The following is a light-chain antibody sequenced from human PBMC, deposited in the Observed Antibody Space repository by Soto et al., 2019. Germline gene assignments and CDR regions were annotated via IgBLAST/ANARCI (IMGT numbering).Light chain of an antibody. CDR2: GAS. V-gene: IGKV3-20*01. Sequence: EIVLTQSPGTLSSSPGERATISCRASQSVSSSYLACYQKKPDQATRLLLYGASISATGMPARFSGSGSWTDFSLTISRLEPADVAVYCCQQYGRSPLLTFGPGTKVEIK. CDR3: QQYGRSPLLT. CDR1: QSVSSSY. J-gene: IGKJ3*01.